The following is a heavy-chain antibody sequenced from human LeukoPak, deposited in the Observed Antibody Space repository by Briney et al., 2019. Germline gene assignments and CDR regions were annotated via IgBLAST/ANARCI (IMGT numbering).Heavy chain of an antibody. V-gene: IGHV1-2*04. Sequence: ASVKVSCKASGYTFTGYYMHWVRQAPGQGLEWMGWINPNSGGTNYAQKFQGWVTMTRDTSISTAYMELSRLRSEDTAVYYCATWGSSSSPLPSMDVWGQGTTVTVSS. D-gene: IGHD6-13*01. CDR2: INPNSGGT. CDR3: ATWGSSSSPLPSMDV. CDR1: GYTFTGYY. J-gene: IGHJ6*02.